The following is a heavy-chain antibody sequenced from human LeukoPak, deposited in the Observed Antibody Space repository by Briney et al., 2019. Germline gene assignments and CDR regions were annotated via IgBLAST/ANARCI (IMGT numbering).Heavy chain of an antibody. D-gene: IGHD2-8*01. CDR2: INQDVSRI. CDR3: ARLKDDVTKFDY. J-gene: IGHJ4*02. V-gene: IGHV3-7*01. Sequence: GGSLRLSCAGSGFSFSRYWMAWVRQAPGKGLEWVASINQDVSRIHYVDSVKGRFTISRDNAKSSLFLQMASLRVEDTAVYYCARLKDDVTKFDYWGQGTLVTVSS. CDR1: GFSFSRYW.